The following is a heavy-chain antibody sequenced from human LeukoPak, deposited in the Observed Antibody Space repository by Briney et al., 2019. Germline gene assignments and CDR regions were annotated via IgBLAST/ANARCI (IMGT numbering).Heavy chain of an antibody. CDR3: ARRIWP. CDR2: IHSSGTT. V-gene: IGHV4-59*01. J-gene: IGHJ5*02. CDR1: GGSINSYY. Sequence: PSETLSLTCTVSGGSINSYYWNWIRQPPGKGLEWIGYIHSSGTTSYNPSLKSRVTISLATSKNQFSLKLSSVTAADTAVYYCARRIWPWGQGTLVTVSS.